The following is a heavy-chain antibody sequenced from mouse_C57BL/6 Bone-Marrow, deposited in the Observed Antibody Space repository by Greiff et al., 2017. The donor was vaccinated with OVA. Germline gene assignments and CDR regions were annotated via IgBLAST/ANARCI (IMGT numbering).Heavy chain of an antibody. Sequence: QVQLQQSGAELVRPGASVKLSCKASGYTFTDYYINWVKQRPGQGLEWIARIYPGSGNTYYNEKFKGKATLTAEKSSSTAYMQLSSLTSEDSAVYFCARSWGENYFDYWGQGTTLTVSA. CDR3: ARSWGENYFDY. CDR1: GYTFTDYY. CDR2: IYPGSGNT. V-gene: IGHV1-76*01. J-gene: IGHJ2*01.